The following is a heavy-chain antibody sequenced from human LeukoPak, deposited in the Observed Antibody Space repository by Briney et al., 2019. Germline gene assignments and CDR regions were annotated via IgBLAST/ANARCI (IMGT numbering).Heavy chain of an antibody. V-gene: IGHV4-39*07. J-gene: IGHJ3*02. Sequence: SETLSLTCTVSGGSISSGGYYWSWIRQPPGKGLEWIGETNHSGSTNYNPSLKSRVTISVDTSKNQFSLKLSSVTAADTAVYYCARGIPLEAFDIWGQGTMVTVSS. D-gene: IGHD2-2*02. CDR3: ARGIPLEAFDI. CDR1: GGSISSGGYY. CDR2: TNHSGST.